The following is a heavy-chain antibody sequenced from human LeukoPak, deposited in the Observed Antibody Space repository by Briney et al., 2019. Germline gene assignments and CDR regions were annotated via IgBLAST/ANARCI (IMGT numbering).Heavy chain of an antibody. D-gene: IGHD1-26*01. CDR1: GFTFSSYA. Sequence: GGSLRLSCAASGFTFSSYAMHWVRQAPGKGLEWVAVISYDGSNKYYADSVKGRFTISRDNSKNTLYLQMNSLRAEDTAVYYCARSVGATGNFDYWGQGTLVTVSS. V-gene: IGHV3-30-3*01. CDR3: ARSVGATGNFDY. CDR2: ISYDGSNK. J-gene: IGHJ4*02.